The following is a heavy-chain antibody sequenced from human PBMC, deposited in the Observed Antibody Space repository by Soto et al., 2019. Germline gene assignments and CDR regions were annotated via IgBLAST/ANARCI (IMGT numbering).Heavy chain of an antibody. D-gene: IGHD6-19*01. J-gene: IGHJ5*02. CDR3: ARGASNSTGWYIWFDP. CDR1: GGSFSGYY. V-gene: IGHV4-34*01. Sequence: PSETLSLTCGVSGGSFSGYYWSWIRQPPGKGLEWIGEVNDSGNSNYNPSLKRRVVISVDTPKNEFSLKMNNLRSEDTAVYYCARGASNSTGWYIWFDPWGQGTLVTVSS. CDR2: VNDSGNS.